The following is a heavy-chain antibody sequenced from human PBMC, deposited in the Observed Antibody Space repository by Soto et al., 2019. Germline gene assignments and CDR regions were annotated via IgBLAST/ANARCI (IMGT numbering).Heavy chain of an antibody. CDR1: GYTFTSYG. Sequence: ASVKVSCKASGYTFTSYGISWVRQAPGQGLEWMGWISAYNGNTNYAQKLQGRVTMTTDTSTSTAYMELRSLRSDDTAVYYCARHLRPDGSYSSPSLWEYWGQGTLVTVSS. D-gene: IGHD1-26*01. CDR3: ARHLRPDGSYSSPSLWEY. V-gene: IGHV1-18*01. J-gene: IGHJ4*02. CDR2: ISAYNGNT.